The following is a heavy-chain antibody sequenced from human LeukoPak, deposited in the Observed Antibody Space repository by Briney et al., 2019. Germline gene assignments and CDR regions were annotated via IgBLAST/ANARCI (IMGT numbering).Heavy chain of an antibody. D-gene: IGHD3-9*01. CDR2: IYSGGST. CDR3: ARALMYYDILTGRDAFDI. J-gene: IGHJ3*02. Sequence: GGSLRLSCAASGFSFSSNYMSWVRQAPGKGLEWVSVIYSGGSTYYADSVKGRFTISRDNSKNPLYLQMNSLRAEDTAVYYCARALMYYDILTGRDAFDIWGQGTMVTVSS. V-gene: IGHV3-53*01. CDR1: GFSFSSNY.